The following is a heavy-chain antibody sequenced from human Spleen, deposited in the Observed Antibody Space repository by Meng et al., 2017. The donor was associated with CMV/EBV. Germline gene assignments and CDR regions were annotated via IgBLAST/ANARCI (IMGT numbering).Heavy chain of an antibody. CDR3: ARETRLGVRPREYNWFDP. V-gene: IGHV4-31*02. CDR2: IYYSGST. Sequence: SISSSTFYWSWIRQHPGKGLEWIGHIYYSGSTSYNPSLKSRIIMSVDTSKNQFSLNLSSVTAADTAVYYCARETRLGVRPREYNWFDPWGQGTLVTVSS. CDR1: SISSSTFY. J-gene: IGHJ5*02. D-gene: IGHD3-10*02.